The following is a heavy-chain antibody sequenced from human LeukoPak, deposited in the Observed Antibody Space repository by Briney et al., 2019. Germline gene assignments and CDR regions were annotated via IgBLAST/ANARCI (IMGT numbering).Heavy chain of an antibody. CDR2: INPNSGGT. D-gene: IGHD2-8*01. V-gene: IGHV1-2*02. Sequence: ASVKVSCKASGYTFTGYYMHWVRQAPGQGLEWMGWINPNSGGTNYAQKFQGRVTMTRDTSISTAYMELSRLRSDDTAVYYCARGYCTNGVCYGYVDYWGQGTLVTVSS. J-gene: IGHJ4*02. CDR3: ARGYCTNGVCYGYVDY. CDR1: GYTFTGYY.